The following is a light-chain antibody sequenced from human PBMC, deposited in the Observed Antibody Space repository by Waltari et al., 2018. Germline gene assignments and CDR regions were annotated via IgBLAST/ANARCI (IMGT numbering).Light chain of an antibody. CDR1: SSDVGSNNR. V-gene: IGLV2-18*02. CDR2: EVS. J-gene: IGLJ2*01. CDR3: SSYTSSSPLV. Sequence: QSALTQPPSVSGSPGASVTISCTGTSSDVGSNNRVSGYQQPPGTAPKLMLYEVSNRPSGVPDRFSGSKSGNTASLTISGLQAEDEADYYCSSYTSSSPLVFGGGTKLTVL.